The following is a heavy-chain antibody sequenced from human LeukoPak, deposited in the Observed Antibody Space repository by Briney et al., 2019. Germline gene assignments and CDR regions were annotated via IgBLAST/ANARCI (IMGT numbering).Heavy chain of an antibody. V-gene: IGHV4-34*01. CDR1: GGSFSGYY. J-gene: IGHJ4*02. D-gene: IGHD3-10*01. CDR3: ARGLQYYYGSGHNFDY. Sequence: SETLSLTCAVYGGSFSGYYWSWLRQPPGKGLEWIGEINHSGSTNYNPSLKSRVTISVDTSKNQFSLKLSSVTAADTAVYYCARGLQYYYGSGHNFDYWGQGTLVTVSS. CDR2: INHSGST.